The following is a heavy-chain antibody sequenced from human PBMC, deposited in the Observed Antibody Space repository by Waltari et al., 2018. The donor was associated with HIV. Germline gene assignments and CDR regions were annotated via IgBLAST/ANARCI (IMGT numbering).Heavy chain of an antibody. CDR1: GFTFTVAW. Sequence: EVQLVESGGDLVKPGGSRRLSCAASGFTFTVAWITWVRQAPGMGLEWVGRIKGKTDGETTYYASPVKGRFTFSRDDSKKTVYLQMNSLKTEDTGVYYCTTGVKRGYTYGYVGYWGQGTLVTVSS. CDR3: TTGVKRGYTYGYVGY. D-gene: IGHD5-18*01. V-gene: IGHV3-15*01. CDR2: IKGKTDGETT. J-gene: IGHJ4*02.